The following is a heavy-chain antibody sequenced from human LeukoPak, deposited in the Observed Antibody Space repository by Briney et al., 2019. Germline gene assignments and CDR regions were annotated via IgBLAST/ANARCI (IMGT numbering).Heavy chain of an antibody. CDR2: ISGRGDRT. Sequence: GGSLRLSCAASGFTFSSYAMSWDRQARGRGLDWVSSISGRGDRTYYADSVEGRFTMSRDNSKNTLYLQMSSLRADDTAIYYCAKADSSGYYGEFDYWGQGTLVTVPS. CDR3: AKADSSGYYGEFDY. CDR1: GFTFSSYA. D-gene: IGHD3-22*01. V-gene: IGHV3-23*01. J-gene: IGHJ4*02.